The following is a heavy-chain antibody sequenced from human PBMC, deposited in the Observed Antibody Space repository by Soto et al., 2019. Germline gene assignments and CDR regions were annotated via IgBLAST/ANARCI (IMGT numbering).Heavy chain of an antibody. D-gene: IGHD2-8*01. CDR3: ARGRGIVPFWYFDL. V-gene: IGHV4-34*01. J-gene: IGHJ2*01. Sequence: QVQLQQWGAGLLKPSETLSLTCAVYGGSFSGYYWSWIRQPPGKGLEWIGEINHSGSTNSNPSLKSRVTISVDTSNNQFSLKLNSVPAADTAVYYCARGRGIVPFWYFDLWGRGTLVTVSS. CDR2: INHSGST. CDR1: GGSFSGYY.